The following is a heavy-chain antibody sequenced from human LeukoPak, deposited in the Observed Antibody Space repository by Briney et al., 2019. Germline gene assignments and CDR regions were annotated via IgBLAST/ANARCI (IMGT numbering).Heavy chain of an antibody. CDR2: VGRDGSI. J-gene: IGHJ3*02. Sequence: GGSLRLSCVASGFTFNTYTMNWVRQAPGKGLEWISCVGRDGSIHYADSVKGRNTISRDNAKNSLFLQMNSLRAEDTAIYYCARRYYDTTGYAFDIWGQGTMVTVSS. D-gene: IGHD3-22*01. CDR1: GFTFNTYT. V-gene: IGHV3-21*01. CDR3: ARRYYDTTGYAFDI.